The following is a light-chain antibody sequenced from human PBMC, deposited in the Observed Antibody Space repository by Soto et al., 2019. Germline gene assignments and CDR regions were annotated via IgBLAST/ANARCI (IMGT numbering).Light chain of an antibody. CDR1: QSVSSNY. Sequence: EIVLTQSPGTLSLSPGERATLSCRASQSVSSNYLAWYQQKPGQAPRLLIYGASSRATGVPDRFSGSGSGTDLTITISRLEPEDFAVYYCHHYGTSRVTFGPGTKVDIK. V-gene: IGKV3-20*01. CDR3: HHYGTSRVT. J-gene: IGKJ3*01. CDR2: GAS.